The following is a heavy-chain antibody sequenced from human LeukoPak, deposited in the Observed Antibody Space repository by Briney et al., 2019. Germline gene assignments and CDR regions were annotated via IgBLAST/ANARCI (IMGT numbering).Heavy chain of an antibody. CDR1: GFTFNTAW. J-gene: IGHJ4*02. D-gene: IGHD3-10*01. Sequence: GGSLRLSCAASGFTFNTAWMSWVRQAPGKGLEWVGRIKTKTDGGTAEYAAPVKGRFTISRDDSKNTLYLQMDSLKTEDTAVYHCATGGHYFGAWGLGSLVTVSA. CDR2: IKTKTDGGTA. V-gene: IGHV3-15*01. CDR3: ATGGHYFGA.